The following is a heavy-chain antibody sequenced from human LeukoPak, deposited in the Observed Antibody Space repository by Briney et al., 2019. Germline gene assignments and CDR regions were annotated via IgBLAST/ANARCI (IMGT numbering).Heavy chain of an antibody. CDR2: INPNSGGT. D-gene: IGHD2-2*01. CDR1: GYTFTDYY. J-gene: IGHJ4*02. Sequence: ASVKVSCKASGYTFTDYYIHWVRQAPGQGLEWMAWINPNSGGTRFAQKFQGRVTMTRDTSISTVYMELSSLRSDDTAVYYCARSCSSSTCWDFDYWGQGTLVTVSS. V-gene: IGHV1-2*02. CDR3: ARSCSSSTCWDFDY.